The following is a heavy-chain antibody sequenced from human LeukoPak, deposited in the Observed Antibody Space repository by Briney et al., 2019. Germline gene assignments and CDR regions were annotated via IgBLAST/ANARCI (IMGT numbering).Heavy chain of an antibody. CDR2: IHYSGST. J-gene: IGHJ4*02. CDR3: AKGQMWLVS. V-gene: IGHV4-59*01. CDR1: AGSFSGSY. D-gene: IGHD2-21*01. Sequence: PSETLSLTCTVSAGSFSGSYWSWIRQPPGKGLEWIGYIHYSGSTNYNPSLKSRVTISVDTSKNQFSLKLSSVTAADTAVYFCAKGQMWLVSWGQGTLVTVSS.